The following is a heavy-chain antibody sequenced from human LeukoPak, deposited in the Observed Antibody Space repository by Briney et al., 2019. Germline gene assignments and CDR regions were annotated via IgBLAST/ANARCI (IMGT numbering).Heavy chain of an antibody. Sequence: ASVKVSCKASGYTFSSYYIHWVRQAPGQGLEWMGRFNPSGGSTDYAQKFQDRVTMTRDTSTSTAYMELSSLISEDTAVYFCGRVSGDYFDYWGQGTLVTVSS. D-gene: IGHD1-26*01. V-gene: IGHV1-46*01. CDR2: FNPSGGST. CDR1: GYTFSSYY. J-gene: IGHJ4*02. CDR3: GRVSGDYFDY.